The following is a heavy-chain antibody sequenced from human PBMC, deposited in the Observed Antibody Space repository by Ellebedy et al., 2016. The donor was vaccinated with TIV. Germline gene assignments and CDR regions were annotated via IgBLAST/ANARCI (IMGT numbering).Heavy chain of an antibody. CDR3: ARSSSSGYF. Sequence: GESLKISCEASGFTFSSYWMSWVRLAPGKGLEWVANVNEDGSEEHYVDSVKGRFTISRDNDKNSLYLHMNSLRAEDTAIYYCARSSSSGYFWGQGTLVTVSS. CDR2: VNEDGSEE. J-gene: IGHJ4*02. CDR1: GFTFSSYW. D-gene: IGHD6-19*01. V-gene: IGHV3-7*01.